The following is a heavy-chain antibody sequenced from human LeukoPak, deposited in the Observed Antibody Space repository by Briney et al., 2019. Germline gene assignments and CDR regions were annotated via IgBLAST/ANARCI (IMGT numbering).Heavy chain of an antibody. V-gene: IGHV4-59*12. Sequence: SETLSLTCIVSGGSISSYSWNWIRQPPGKGLEWIGYIYYTGSTNYNPSLKSRVTISVDTSKNQFSLKLSSVTAADTAVYYCARARWLPSPFDYWGQGTLVTVSS. CDR3: ARARWLPSPFDY. D-gene: IGHD5-24*01. CDR1: GGSISSYS. CDR2: IYYTGST. J-gene: IGHJ4*02.